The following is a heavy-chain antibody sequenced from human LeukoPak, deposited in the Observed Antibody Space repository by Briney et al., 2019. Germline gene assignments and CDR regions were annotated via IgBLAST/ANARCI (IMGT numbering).Heavy chain of an antibody. CDR2: ISAYNGNT. D-gene: IGHD2-2*01. V-gene: IGHV1-18*01. CDR3: ARDQRCSSTSCYHSSRKGYFQH. J-gene: IGHJ1*01. Sequence: ASVKVSCKASGYTFTSYGISWVRRAPGQGLEWMGWISAYNGNTNYAQKLQGRVTMTTDTSTSTAYMELRSLRSDDTAVYYCARDQRCSSTSCYHSSRKGYFQHWGQGTLVTVSS. CDR1: GYTFTSYG.